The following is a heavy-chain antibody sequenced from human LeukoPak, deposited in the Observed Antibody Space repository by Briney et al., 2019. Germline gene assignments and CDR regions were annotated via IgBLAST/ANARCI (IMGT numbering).Heavy chain of an antibody. V-gene: IGHV5-51*01. CDR3: ARLYGRYFDY. CDR1: GYTFTTSW. D-gene: IGHD2-8*01. J-gene: IGHJ4*02. CDR2: IYPSDSDT. Sequence: GESLKISCKGSGYTFTTSWIDWVRQMPGKGLEWMAIIYPSDSDTTYRPSFQGQVTISADKSINTAYLQWSSLQASDTAMYYCARLYGRYFDYWGQGTLVTVSS.